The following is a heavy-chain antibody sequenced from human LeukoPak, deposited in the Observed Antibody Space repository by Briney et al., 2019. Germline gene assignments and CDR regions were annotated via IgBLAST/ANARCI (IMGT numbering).Heavy chain of an antibody. D-gene: IGHD5-24*01. V-gene: IGHV1-24*01. J-gene: IGHJ4*02. CDR1: GYTLTELS. CDR2: FDPEDGET. Sequence: ASVTVSCKVSGYTLTELSMHWVRQAPGKGLEWMGGFDPEDGETIYAQKFQGRVTTTEDTSTDTAYMELSSLRSEDTAVYYCATAVVGYNLDYWGQGTLVTVSS. CDR3: ATAVVGYNLDY.